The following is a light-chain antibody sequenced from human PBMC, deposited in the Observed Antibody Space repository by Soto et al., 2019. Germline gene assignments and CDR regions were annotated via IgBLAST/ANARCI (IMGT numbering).Light chain of an antibody. V-gene: IGKV1-12*01. J-gene: IGKJ4*01. CDR1: QGIRSW. CDR2: GAS. CDR3: QQANSFPVT. Sequence: DIQMTLSPSFVSASVGDSVTITCRASQGIRSWLVWYQQKPGKAPQLLIHGASSLQSGVPSRFSGSGSGTDFTLTINSLQPEDFATYYCQQANSFPVTFGGGTKVEI.